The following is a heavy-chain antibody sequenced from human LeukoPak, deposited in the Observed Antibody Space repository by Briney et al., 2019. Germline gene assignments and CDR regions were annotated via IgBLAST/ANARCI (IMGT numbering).Heavy chain of an antibody. CDR1: GYTFTGYY. CDR2: INPNSGGT. J-gene: IGHJ4*02. V-gene: IGHV1-2*02. CDR3: AREIGYYYDSSGRYAADY. Sequence: ASVKVSCKACGYTFTGYYMHWVRQAPGQGLEWMGWINPNSGGTNYAQKFQGRVTMTRDTSISTAYMELSRLRSDDTAVYYCAREIGYYYDSSGRYAADYWGQGTLVTVSS. D-gene: IGHD3-22*01.